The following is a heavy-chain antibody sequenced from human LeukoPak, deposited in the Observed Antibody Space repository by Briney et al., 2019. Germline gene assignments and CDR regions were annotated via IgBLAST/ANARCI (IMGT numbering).Heavy chain of an antibody. Sequence: ASVKVSCKASGYTFTSYGISWVRQAPGQGLEWMGWISAYNGNTNYAQKLQGRVTMTTDTSTSTAYMELRSLRSDDTAVYYCARGYYDTLTGYGRWAAAADYWGQGTLVTVSS. CDR3: ARGYYDTLTGYGRWAAAADY. V-gene: IGHV1-18*01. CDR1: GYTFTSYG. CDR2: ISAYNGNT. D-gene: IGHD3-9*01. J-gene: IGHJ4*02.